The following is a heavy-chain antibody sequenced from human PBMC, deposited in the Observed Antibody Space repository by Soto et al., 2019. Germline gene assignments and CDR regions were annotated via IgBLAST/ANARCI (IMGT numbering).Heavy chain of an antibody. CDR1: GESFSGYY. J-gene: IGHJ6*02. D-gene: IGHD6-13*01. CDR3: AVVGAAANYYYYGMDV. Sequence: SETLSLTCAVYGESFSGYYWSWIRQPPGKGLEWIGEINHSGSTNYNPSLKSRVTISVDTSKNQFSLKLSSVTAADTAVYYCAVVGAAANYYYYGMDVWGQGTTVTVSS. V-gene: IGHV4-34*01. CDR2: INHSGST.